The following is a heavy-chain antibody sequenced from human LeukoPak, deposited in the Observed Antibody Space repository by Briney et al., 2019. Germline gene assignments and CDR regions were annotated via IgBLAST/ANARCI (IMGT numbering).Heavy chain of an antibody. D-gene: IGHD2-15*01. CDR1: GFTFRSYA. J-gene: IGHJ4*02. Sequence: PGGSLTLSCVASGFTFRSYAIYWVRQARGKGLEWLSGISGSGGDTYFEDSVKGRFTISRDNSKDTLFLQMDSLRAEDTAVYYCAKTTAGYSSGRYPGWPIDYWGQGTLVTVSS. V-gene: IGHV3-23*01. CDR3: AKTTAGYSSGRYPGWPIDY. CDR2: ISGSGGDT.